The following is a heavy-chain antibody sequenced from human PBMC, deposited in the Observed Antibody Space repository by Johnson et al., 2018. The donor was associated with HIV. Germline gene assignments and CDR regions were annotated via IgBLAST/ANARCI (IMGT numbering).Heavy chain of an antibody. CDR3: ARDRGGTRGAFDI. D-gene: IGHD1-1*01. CDR1: GFTFSSYG. CDR2: IWYDGSNK. V-gene: IGHV3-33*08. Sequence: QVQLVESGGGVVQPGRSLRLSCAASGFTFSSYGMHWVRQAPGKGLEWVAVIWYDGSNKYYADSVKGRITISRDNSKNTLYLQMNSLRAEDTAVYYCARDRGGTRGAFDIWGQGTMVTVSS. J-gene: IGHJ3*02.